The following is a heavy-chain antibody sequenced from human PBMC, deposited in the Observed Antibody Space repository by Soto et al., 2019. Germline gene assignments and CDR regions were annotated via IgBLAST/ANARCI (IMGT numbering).Heavy chain of an antibody. Sequence: GGSLRLSCAASGFTFSTYSMNWVRHAPGKGLEWVSYISSSSSTIYYADSVKGRFTISRDNAKNSLYLQMNSLRDEDTAVYYCARGGDVETEATIENYYYGMDVWGQGTTVTVSS. V-gene: IGHV3-48*02. CDR1: GFTFSTYS. J-gene: IGHJ6*02. D-gene: IGHD5-12*01. CDR3: ARGGDVETEATIENYYYGMDV. CDR2: ISSSSSTI.